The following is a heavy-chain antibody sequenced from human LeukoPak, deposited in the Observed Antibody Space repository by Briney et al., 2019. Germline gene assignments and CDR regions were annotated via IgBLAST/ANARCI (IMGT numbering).Heavy chain of an antibody. CDR1: GGSISSSSYY. D-gene: IGHD2-21*02. Sequence: SETLSLTCTVSGGSISSSSYYWGWIRQPPGKGLEWIGSIYHSGNTYYNPSLKSRVTISVDTSKNQFSLKLSSVTAADTAVYYCARQNIVVVTAITPFDYWGQGTLVTVSS. J-gene: IGHJ4*02. CDR3: ARQNIVVVTAITPFDY. V-gene: IGHV4-39*07. CDR2: IYHSGNT.